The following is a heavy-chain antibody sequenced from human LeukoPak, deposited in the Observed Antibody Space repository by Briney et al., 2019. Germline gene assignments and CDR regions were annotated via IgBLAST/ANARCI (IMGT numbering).Heavy chain of an antibody. V-gene: IGHV7-4-1*02. CDR1: GYTFTSYA. Sequence: ASVKVSCKASGYTFTSYAMNWVRQAPGRGLEWMGWINTNTGNPTYAQGFTGRFVFSLDTSVSTAYLQISSLKAEDTAVYYCARFERSGWYQGAEYFQHWGQGTLVTVSS. J-gene: IGHJ1*01. CDR2: INTNTGNP. D-gene: IGHD6-19*01. CDR3: ARFERSGWYQGAEYFQH.